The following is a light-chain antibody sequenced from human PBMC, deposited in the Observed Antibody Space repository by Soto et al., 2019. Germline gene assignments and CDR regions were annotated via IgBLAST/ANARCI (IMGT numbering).Light chain of an antibody. CDR2: DVS. CDR3: CAYAGSYAYV. CDR1: SSDVGGYNY. Sequence: SVLTPPRSVCGSPSQIVTMSCTRTSSDVGGYNYVSWYQQHPGKAPKLMIYDVSKRPSGVPDRFSGSKSGNTASLTISGLLAEDEADYYCCAYAGSYAYVFGTGTKVTVL. V-gene: IGLV2-11*01. J-gene: IGLJ1*01.